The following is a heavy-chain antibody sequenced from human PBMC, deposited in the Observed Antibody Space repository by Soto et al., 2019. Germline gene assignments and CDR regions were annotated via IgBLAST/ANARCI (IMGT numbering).Heavy chain of an antibody. V-gene: IGHV4-39*01. Sequence: SETLSLTCTGSGSSISSSSYSWAWIRQPPGKGLEWIGNICYSGTTYYNPSLKSRVTISVDTSKNQFSLKLRSVTAADTAVYYCARHVYYGDYRGYWGQGTLVTVSS. CDR1: GSSISSSSYS. D-gene: IGHD4-17*01. J-gene: IGHJ4*02. CDR2: ICYSGTT. CDR3: ARHVYYGDYRGY.